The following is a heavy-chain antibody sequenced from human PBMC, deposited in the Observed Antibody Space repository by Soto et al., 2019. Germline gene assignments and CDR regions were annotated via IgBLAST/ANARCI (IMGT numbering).Heavy chain of an antibody. CDR3: AMVDVYVTPSPQDV. D-gene: IGHD3-16*01. CDR1: GYSFTRYG. V-gene: IGHV1-18*01. J-gene: IGHJ6*02. CDR2: INTYNGNT. Sequence: QVQLVQSRAEVKHPGASVKVSCKASGYSFTRYGIAWARQAPGQGLEWRGWINTYNGNTNYAQNLQGRVTLTTDTSTSTAYMELTSLRSNDTAIYYCAMVDVYVTPSPQDVWGQGTTVIVSS.